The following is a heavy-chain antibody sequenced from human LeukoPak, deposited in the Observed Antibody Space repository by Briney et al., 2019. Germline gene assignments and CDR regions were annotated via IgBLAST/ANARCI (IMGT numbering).Heavy chain of an antibody. CDR3: ARGLLDIVVCGANCFDP. J-gene: IGHJ5*02. D-gene: IGHD2-2*03. CDR1: GFTFSSYS. Sequence: GGSLRLSCAASGFTFSSYSMNWVRQAPGKGLEWVSSIRSSSSHIYYADSVRGRFTISRDNAKNSMNLDINSLRAEDSAVYYCARGLLDIVVCGANCFDPWGQGTLVTVSS. CDR2: IRSSSSHI. V-gene: IGHV3-21*01.